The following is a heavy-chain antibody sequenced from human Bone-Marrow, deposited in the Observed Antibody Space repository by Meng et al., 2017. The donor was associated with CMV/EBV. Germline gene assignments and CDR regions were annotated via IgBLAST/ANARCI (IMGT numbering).Heavy chain of an antibody. CDR3: VTPFLVTPNY. CDR2: ISSSETNI. D-gene: IGHD4-23*01. Sequence: GGSLRLSCVASGFTFSKWEMNWVRQAPGKGLEWVSYISSSETNIYYPDSVKGRFTISRDNAKNSLYLQMNSLRAEDTAVYYCVTPFLVTPNYWGQGTRVTVYS. CDR1: GFTFSKWE. J-gene: IGHJ1*01. V-gene: IGHV3-48*03.